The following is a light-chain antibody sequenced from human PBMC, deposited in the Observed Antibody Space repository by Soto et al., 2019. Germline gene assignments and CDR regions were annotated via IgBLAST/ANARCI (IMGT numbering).Light chain of an antibody. CDR3: QQTYSAPGT. Sequence: DIQMTQSPSSLSASVGDRVSVTCRPSQNITKFLNWYQEKPGQAPKVLIYVTSNLENGVPSRFSGSGSGTEFTLTISSLQPEDFATYYCQQTYSAPGTFGQGNRVEV. CDR1: QNITKF. V-gene: IGKV1-39*01. J-gene: IGKJ1*01. CDR2: VTS.